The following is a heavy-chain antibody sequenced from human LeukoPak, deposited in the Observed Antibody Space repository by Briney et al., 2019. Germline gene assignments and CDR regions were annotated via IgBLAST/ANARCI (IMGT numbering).Heavy chain of an antibody. CDR3: ARDSQWLVLQEYFQH. CDR1: GFTFSSYV. Sequence: GRSLRLSCAASGFTFSSYVMHWVRQAPGKGLEWVAVISYDGSNKYYADSVKGRFTISRDNSKNTLYLQMNSLRAEDTAVYYCARDSQWLVLQEYFQHWGQGTLVTVSS. V-gene: IGHV3-30-3*01. CDR2: ISYDGSNK. D-gene: IGHD6-19*01. J-gene: IGHJ1*01.